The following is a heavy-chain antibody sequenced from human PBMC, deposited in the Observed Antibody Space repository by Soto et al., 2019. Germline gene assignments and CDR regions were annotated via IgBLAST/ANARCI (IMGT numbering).Heavy chain of an antibody. Sequence: GASVKVSCKASGGTFSSYAISWVRQAPGQGLEWMGGIIPIFGTANYAQKFQGRVTITADKSTSTAYMELSSLRSEDTAVYYCARVPRIAAAGTWFDPWGQGXLVTVS. V-gene: IGHV1-69*06. CDR2: IIPIFGTA. CDR3: ARVPRIAAAGTWFDP. CDR1: GGTFSSYA. D-gene: IGHD6-13*01. J-gene: IGHJ5*02.